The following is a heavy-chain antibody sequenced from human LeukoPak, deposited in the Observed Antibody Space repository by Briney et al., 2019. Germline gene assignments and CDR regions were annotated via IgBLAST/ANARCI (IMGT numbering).Heavy chain of an antibody. V-gene: IGHV1-8*02. CDR3: ARGRGSSSSGRSNRRYNYYYYMDV. J-gene: IGHJ6*03. Sequence: GASVKVSCKASGYTFTSYDINWVRQATGQGLEWMGWMNPNSGNTGYAQKFQGRVTITRNTSISTAYMELGSLRSEDTAVYYWARGRGSSSSGRSNRRYNYYYYMDVWGKGTTVTVSS. CDR2: MNPNSGNT. D-gene: IGHD6-6*01. CDR1: GYTFTSYD.